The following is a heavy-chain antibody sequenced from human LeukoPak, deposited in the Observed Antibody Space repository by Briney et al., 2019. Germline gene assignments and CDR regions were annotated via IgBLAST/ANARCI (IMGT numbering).Heavy chain of an antibody. J-gene: IGHJ4*02. CDR2: INPNSGGT. Sequence: ASVKVSCKASGYTFTGYYMHWVRQAPGQGVEWMRWINPNSGGTKYAQKFQGRVTMTRDTSISTAYMELSRRRSDATAVYYCARWTGVYFDYWGQGTLVTVSS. D-gene: IGHD3-10*01. CDR1: GYTFTGYY. CDR3: ARWTGVYFDY. V-gene: IGHV1-2*02.